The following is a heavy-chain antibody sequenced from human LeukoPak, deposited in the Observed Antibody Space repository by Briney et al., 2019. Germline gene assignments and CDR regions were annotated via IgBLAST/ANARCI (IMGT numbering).Heavy chain of an antibody. J-gene: IGHJ5*02. CDR2: IYSGGST. CDR1: GFTVSSNH. D-gene: IGHD3-9*01. V-gene: IGHV3-53*01. CDR3: ARTGYANNWFDL. Sequence: TGGSLRLSCAASGFTVSSNHMSWVRQAPGKGLEWVSVIYSGGSTYYADSVKGRFTISRDNSKNTLYLQMNSLRAEDTAVYYCARTGYANNWFDLWGQGTLVTVSS.